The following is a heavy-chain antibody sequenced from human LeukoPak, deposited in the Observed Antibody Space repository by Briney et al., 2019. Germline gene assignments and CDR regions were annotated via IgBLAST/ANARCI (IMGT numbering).Heavy chain of an antibody. V-gene: IGHV7-4-1*02. Sequence: ASVKVSCKASGYTFTSYAMNWVRQAPGQGLEWMGWINTNTGNPTYAQGFTGRFVFSLDTSVSTAYLQTSSLKAEDTAVYYCARGYTKDMTSVTHFHYWGQGTLVTVSS. CDR1: GYTFTSYA. J-gene: IGHJ4*02. CDR2: INTNTGNP. CDR3: ARGYTKDMTSVTHFHY. D-gene: IGHD4-17*01.